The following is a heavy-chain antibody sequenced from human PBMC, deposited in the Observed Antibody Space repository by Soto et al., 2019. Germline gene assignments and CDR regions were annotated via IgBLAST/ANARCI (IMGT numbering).Heavy chain of an antibody. CDR2: INPSGGST. CDR1: GYTFTSYY. D-gene: IGHD3-22*01. V-gene: IGHV1-46*01. Sequence: QVQLVQSGAEVKKPGASVKVSCKASGYTFTSYYMHWVRQAPGQGLEWMGIINPSGGSTSYAQKSQGRVTMTRDTATSTVYMELSSLRSEDTAVYYCARDLRTYYYDSSGLSADAFDIWGQGTMVTVSS. J-gene: IGHJ3*02. CDR3: ARDLRTYYYDSSGLSADAFDI.